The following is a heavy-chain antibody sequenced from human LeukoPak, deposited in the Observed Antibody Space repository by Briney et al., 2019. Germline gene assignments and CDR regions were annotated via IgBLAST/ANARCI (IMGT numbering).Heavy chain of an antibody. CDR1: GYTFTSYA. Sequence: WASVKVSCTASGYTFTSYAIHWVRQAPGQRLEWMGWISAGNGNTKYSRNFQGRVTFISNTSATTAFMELSSLRSEDAAVYYCARDSGSGSNDYWGQGTLVTVSS. CDR2: ISAGNGNT. J-gene: IGHJ4*02. CDR3: ARDSGSGSNDY. V-gene: IGHV1-3*01. D-gene: IGHD1-26*01.